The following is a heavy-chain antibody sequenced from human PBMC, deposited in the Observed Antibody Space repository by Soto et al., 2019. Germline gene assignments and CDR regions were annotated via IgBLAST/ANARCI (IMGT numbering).Heavy chain of an antibody. CDR1: GFTFSTFA. J-gene: IGHJ4*02. V-gene: IGHV3-23*01. CDR2: ISGSGGTT. Sequence: GGSLRLSCAASGFTFSTFAMSWVRQAPGKGMEWVSAISGSGGTTYNADSVKGRFTISRDNSKNTVSLQMNSLRGEDTALYFCARPPFYSDGWDDYWGQGTQVTVSS. D-gene: IGHD6-19*01. CDR3: ARPPFYSDGWDDY.